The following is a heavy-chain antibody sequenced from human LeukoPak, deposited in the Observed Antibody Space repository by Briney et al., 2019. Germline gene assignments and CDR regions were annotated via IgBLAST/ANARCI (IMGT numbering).Heavy chain of an antibody. CDR3: ARRRDSGSLQHFDY. CDR1: GFTFGDYA. CDR2: ISSSGTTI. Sequence: PGGSLRLSCAASGFTFGDYAMSWVRQAPGKGLEWVSYISSSGTTIYYADSVKGRFIISRDNAKNSLYLQMNSLRAEDTAVYYCARRRDSGSLQHFDYWGQGTLVTVSS. J-gene: IGHJ4*02. D-gene: IGHD1-26*01. V-gene: IGHV3-11*01.